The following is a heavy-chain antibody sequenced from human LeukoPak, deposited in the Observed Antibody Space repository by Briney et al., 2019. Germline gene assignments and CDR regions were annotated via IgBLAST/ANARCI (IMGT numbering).Heavy chain of an antibody. V-gene: IGHV3-30*18. Sequence: GGSLRLSCAASGFTFSSYAMSWVRQAPGKGLEWVAVISYDGSNEYYADSVKGRFTISRDNSKNTLYLQMNSLRAEDTAVYYCAKDLGGIAVAGIDAFDIWGQGTMVTVSS. CDR3: AKDLGGIAVAGIDAFDI. CDR2: ISYDGSNE. CDR1: GFTFSSYA. D-gene: IGHD6-19*01. J-gene: IGHJ3*02.